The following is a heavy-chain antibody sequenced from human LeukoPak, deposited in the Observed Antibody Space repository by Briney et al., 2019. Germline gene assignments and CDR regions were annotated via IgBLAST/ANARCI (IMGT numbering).Heavy chain of an antibody. CDR2: ISGSGYTI. CDR3: ARERGGYSRNAFDI. D-gene: IGHD3-22*01. J-gene: IGHJ3*02. CDR1: GFTFSSYS. V-gene: IGHV3-48*04. Sequence: GGSLRLSCAASGFTFSSYSMNWARQAPGKGLEWVSYISGSGYTIYYADSVKGRFTISRDNAKNSLYLQMNSLRAEDTAVYYCARERGGYSRNAFDIWGQGTMVTVSS.